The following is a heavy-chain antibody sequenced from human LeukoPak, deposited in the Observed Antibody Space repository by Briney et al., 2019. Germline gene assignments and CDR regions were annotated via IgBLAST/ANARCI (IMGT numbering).Heavy chain of an antibody. J-gene: IGHJ5*02. D-gene: IGHD3-10*01. CDR3: ARDVLWFGVRRFDP. CDR2: INPNSGGT. CDR1: GYTFTGYY. V-gene: IGHV1-2*02. Sequence: ASVKVSCKASGYTFTGYYMHWVRQAPGQGLEWMGWINPNSGGTNYAQKFQGRVTMTRDTSISTAYMELSRLRSDDTAVYYCARDVLWFGVRRFDPWGQGTLVTVSS.